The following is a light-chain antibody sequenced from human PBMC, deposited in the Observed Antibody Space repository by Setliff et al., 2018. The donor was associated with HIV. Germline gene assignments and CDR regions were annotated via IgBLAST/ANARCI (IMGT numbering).Light chain of an antibody. CDR1: SSDVGGYKF. J-gene: IGLJ1*01. V-gene: IGLV2-14*01. CDR2: EVS. CDR3: GSYTSTTSYV. Sequence: QSALAQPASVSGSPGQSITISCTGTSSDVGGYKFVSWYQQHPGKAPKLMIYEVSKRPSGVSDLFSGSKSGSTASLTISGLQSEDEADYYCGSYTSTTSYVFGSGTK.